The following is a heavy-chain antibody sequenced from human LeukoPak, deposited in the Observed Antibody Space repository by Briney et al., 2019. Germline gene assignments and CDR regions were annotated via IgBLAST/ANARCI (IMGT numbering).Heavy chain of an antibody. CDR2: IYHSGST. CDR3: ARRSAPVLGVWFDP. D-gene: IGHD3-10*01. V-gene: IGHV4-30-2*03. CDR1: GGSISSGGYY. Sequence: TSQTLSLTCTVSGGSISSGGYYWSWIRQPPGKGLEWIGYIYHSGSTYYNPSLKSRVTISVDTSKNQFSLKLSSVTAADTAVYYCARRSAPVLGVWFDPWGQGTLVTVSS. J-gene: IGHJ5*02.